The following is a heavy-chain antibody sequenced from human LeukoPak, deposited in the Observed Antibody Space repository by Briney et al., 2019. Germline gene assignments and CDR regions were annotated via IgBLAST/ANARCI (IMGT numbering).Heavy chain of an antibody. CDR3: ARALDSSGYYSHDALDI. V-gene: IGHV3-21*01. CDR1: GFTFSSYS. J-gene: IGHJ3*02. CDR2: FSSSRYI. D-gene: IGHD3-22*01. Sequence: PGGSLRLSCAASGFTFSSYSMNWVRQAPGKGLEWVSSFSSSRYIYYADSVKGRFTISRDNAKNSLYLQMNSLRAEDTAVYYCARALDSSGYYSHDALDIWGQGTMVTVSS.